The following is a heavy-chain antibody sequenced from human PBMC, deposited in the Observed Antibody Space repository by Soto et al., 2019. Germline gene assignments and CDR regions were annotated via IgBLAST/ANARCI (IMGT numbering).Heavy chain of an antibody. V-gene: IGHV1-69*13. Sequence: ASVKVSCKASGGTFGSYAISWVRQAPGQGLEWMGGIIPIFGTANYAQKFQGRVTITADESTSTAYMELSSLRSEDTAVYYCARDRGIVGATTSKRNNWFDPWGQGTLVTVSS. CDR3: ARDRGIVGATTSKRNNWFDP. CDR2: IIPIFGTA. D-gene: IGHD1-26*01. J-gene: IGHJ5*02. CDR1: GGTFGSYA.